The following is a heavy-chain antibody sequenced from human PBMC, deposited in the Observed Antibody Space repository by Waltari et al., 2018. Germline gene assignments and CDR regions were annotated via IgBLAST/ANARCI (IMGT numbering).Heavy chain of an antibody. Sequence: QVQLVESGGGVVQPGRSLRLSCAASGFTFSSYGMHWVRPAPGKGLEWVAVIWYDGSNKYYADSVKGRFTISRDNSKNTLYLQMNSLRAEDTAVYYCARDLPFYDFWSGYLFDYWGQGTLVTVSS. CDR3: ARDLPFYDFWSGYLFDY. J-gene: IGHJ4*02. D-gene: IGHD3-3*01. V-gene: IGHV3-33*01. CDR1: GFTFSSYG. CDR2: IWYDGSNK.